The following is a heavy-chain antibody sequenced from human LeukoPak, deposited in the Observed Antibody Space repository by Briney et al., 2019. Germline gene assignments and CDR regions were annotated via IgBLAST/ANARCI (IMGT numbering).Heavy chain of an antibody. J-gene: IGHJ4*02. CDR3: ATLGRGSYPIPNDY. CDR1: GYTLTELS. V-gene: IGHV1-24*01. CDR2: FDPEDGET. D-gene: IGHD1-26*01. Sequence: ASVKVSCKVSGYTLTELSMHWVRQAPGKGLEWMGGFDPEDGETIYAQKFQGRVTMTEDTSTDTAYMELSSLRSEDTAVYYCATLGRGSYPIPNDYWGQGTLVTVSS.